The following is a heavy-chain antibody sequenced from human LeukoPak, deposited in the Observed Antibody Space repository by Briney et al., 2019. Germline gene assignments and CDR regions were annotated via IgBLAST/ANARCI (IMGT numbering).Heavy chain of an antibody. D-gene: IGHD3-10*01. J-gene: IGHJ4*02. Sequence: PGRSLSLSCAASGFTFDDYAMHWVRQAPGKGLEWVSRISWNSGRMDYADSVKGRFTISRDNAKNSLYLQMNSLRVEDMALYYCAKDVNYSPSGTFDYWGQGTLVTVSS. V-gene: IGHV3-9*03. CDR1: GFTFDDYA. CDR3: AKDVNYSPSGTFDY. CDR2: ISWNSGRM.